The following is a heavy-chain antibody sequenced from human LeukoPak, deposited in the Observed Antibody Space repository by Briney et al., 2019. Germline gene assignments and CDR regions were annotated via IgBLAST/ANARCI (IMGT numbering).Heavy chain of an antibody. Sequence: PSETLSLTCAVYGRSFSGYYWSWIRQPPGKGLEWIEEINHSGSTNYNPSLKSRVTISVDTSRNQFSLKLSSVTAADTAVYYCARQDLLEEGDYYYYMDVWGKGTTVTVSS. CDR2: INHSGST. V-gene: IGHV4-34*01. CDR3: ARQDLLEEGDYYYYMDV. D-gene: IGHD1-1*01. J-gene: IGHJ6*03. CDR1: GRSFSGYY.